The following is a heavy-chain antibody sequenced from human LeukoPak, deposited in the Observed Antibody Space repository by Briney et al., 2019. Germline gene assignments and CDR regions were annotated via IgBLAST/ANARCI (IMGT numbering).Heavy chain of an antibody. CDR1: GYTFTTYA. CDR3: ARDPIGSRWPYYFDY. D-gene: IGHD6-13*01. Sequence: GASVKVSCKASGYTFTTYAMHWVRQAPGQRPEWMGWINAGNGNTKYSQKFQARVTITRDTSASTAYMELSSLRSEDTAVYYCARDPIGSRWPYYFDYWGQGTLVTVSS. V-gene: IGHV1-3*01. J-gene: IGHJ4*02. CDR2: INAGNGNT.